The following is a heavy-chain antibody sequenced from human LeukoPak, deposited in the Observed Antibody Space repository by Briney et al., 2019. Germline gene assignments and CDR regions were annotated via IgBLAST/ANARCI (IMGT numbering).Heavy chain of an antibody. Sequence: SETLSLTCTVSGVSITSGTYYWTWIRHPPGKEREWIGRIYSTGRVNYNPSLKSRVSMLLDTSKNHISLKLTSVTAADTAIYFCARASETAMVTLWGQGTLVTVSS. V-gene: IGHV4-61*02. CDR3: ARASETAMVTL. CDR1: GVSITSGTYY. D-gene: IGHD5-18*01. CDR2: IYSTGRV. J-gene: IGHJ4*02.